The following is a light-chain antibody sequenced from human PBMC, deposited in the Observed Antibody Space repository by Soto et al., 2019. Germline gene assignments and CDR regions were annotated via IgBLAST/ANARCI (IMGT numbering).Light chain of an antibody. Sequence: VLTQSAVTLSFSPGERATLSCRASQSFRGLLAWYQQKPGQAPRLLIYDAYNRATGIPPRFSGSGSGTDFTLTISSLEPEDSAVYYCQQRHMWPITFGQGTRLEIK. CDR2: DAY. V-gene: IGKV3-11*01. CDR1: QSFRGL. J-gene: IGKJ5*01. CDR3: QQRHMWPIT.